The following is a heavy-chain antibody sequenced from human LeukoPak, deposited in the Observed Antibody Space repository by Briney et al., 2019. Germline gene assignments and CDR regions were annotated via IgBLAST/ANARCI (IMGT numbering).Heavy chain of an antibody. J-gene: IGHJ4*02. V-gene: IGHV1-46*01. CDR1: GYTFTSYY. Sequence: ASVTVSCKASGYTFTSYYMHWVRRAPGQGLEWMGIINPSGGSTSYAQKFQDRVTMTRDTSTSTVYMELSSLRSEDTAVYYCARDVASSGYYWDWGQGTLVTVSS. CDR3: ARDVASSGYYWD. CDR2: INPSGGST. D-gene: IGHD3-22*01.